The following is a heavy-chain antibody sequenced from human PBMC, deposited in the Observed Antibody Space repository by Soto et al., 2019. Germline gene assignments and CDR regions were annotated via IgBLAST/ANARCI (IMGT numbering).Heavy chain of an antibody. CDR2: IWYHGGNE. CDR3: ARRGCVKGVCYNSYDM. V-gene: IGHV3-33*03. J-gene: IGHJ3*02. D-gene: IGHD2-8*01. Sequence: QVQLVESGGGGVQPGRSLRLSCAVSGFTFSDFGMHWVRQAPGKGLEWVALIWYHGGNEEYADSVNGRFSISRDNSKNTLYLQMDSLRAEDTAVYYCARRGCVKGVCYNSYDMWGQGTMVTVSS. CDR1: GFTFSDFG.